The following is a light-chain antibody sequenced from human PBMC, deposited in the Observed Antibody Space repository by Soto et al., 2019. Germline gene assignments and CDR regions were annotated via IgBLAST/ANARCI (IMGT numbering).Light chain of an antibody. CDR2: SNN. Sequence: QSVLTRPPSASGTPGQRVTISCSGSSSNIGRNTVNWYQQLPGTAPKLLIYSNNQRPSGVPDRFSGSKSGTSASLAISGLQSDDEADYYCAAWDDRLNGYVFATGTKVTVL. J-gene: IGLJ1*01. V-gene: IGLV1-44*01. CDR1: SSNIGRNT. CDR3: AAWDDRLNGYV.